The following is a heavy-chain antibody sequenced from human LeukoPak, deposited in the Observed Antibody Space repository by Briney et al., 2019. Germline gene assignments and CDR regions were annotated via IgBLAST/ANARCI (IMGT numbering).Heavy chain of an antibody. J-gene: IGHJ6*03. CDR3: ARTTATMITHYYYYYMDV. V-gene: IGHV2-70*01. Sequence: SGPTLVNPTQTLTLTCTFSGFSLSTSGMCVSWIRQPPGKALEWLAPLDWDDDKYYSTSLKTRPTISKDTSKNQVVLTMTNMDPVDTATYYCARTTATMITHYYYYYMDVWGKGTTVTVSS. CDR1: GFSLSTSGMC. D-gene: IGHD3-16*01. CDR2: LDWDDDK.